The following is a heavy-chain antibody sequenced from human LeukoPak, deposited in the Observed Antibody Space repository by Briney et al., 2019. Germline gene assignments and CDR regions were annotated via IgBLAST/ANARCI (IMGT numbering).Heavy chain of an antibody. D-gene: IGHD6-6*01. CDR1: GFTFSSYA. J-gene: IGHJ5*02. V-gene: IGHV3-30-3*01. Sequence: GGSLRLSCAASGFTFSSYAMHWVRQAPGKGLEWVAVISYDGSNKYYAASVKGRFTISRDNSKNTLYLQMNSLRAEDTAVYYCARDLVGSSSHWFDPWGQGTLVTVSS. CDR3: ARDLVGSSSHWFDP. CDR2: ISYDGSNK.